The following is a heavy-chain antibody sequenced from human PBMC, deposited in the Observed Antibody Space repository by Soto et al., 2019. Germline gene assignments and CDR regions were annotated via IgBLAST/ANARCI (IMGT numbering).Heavy chain of an antibody. CDR3: AREMYYYGSGTGGWFDP. D-gene: IGHD3-10*01. Sequence: QVQLVQSGAEVKKPGASVKVSCKASGYTFTSYGISWVRQAPGQGLEWMGWISAYNGNTNYAQKLQGRVTMTTDTTTSTAYMELRSLRSDDTGGYYCAREMYYYGSGTGGWFDPWGQGTLVTVSS. CDR2: ISAYNGNT. CDR1: GYTFTSYG. J-gene: IGHJ5*02. V-gene: IGHV1-18*01.